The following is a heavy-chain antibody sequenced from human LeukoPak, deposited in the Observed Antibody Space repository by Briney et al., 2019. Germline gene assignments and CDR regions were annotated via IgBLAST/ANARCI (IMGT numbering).Heavy chain of an antibody. CDR1: GGTFSSYA. CDR2: IIPIFGTA. Sequence: SVKVSCKASGGTFSSYAISWVRQAPGQGLEWMGGIIPIFGTANCAQKFQGRVTITADESTSTAYMELSSLRSEDTAVYYCASADYDSSGYYHIDYWGQGTLVTVSS. J-gene: IGHJ4*02. V-gene: IGHV1-69*01. D-gene: IGHD3-22*01. CDR3: ASADYDSSGYYHIDY.